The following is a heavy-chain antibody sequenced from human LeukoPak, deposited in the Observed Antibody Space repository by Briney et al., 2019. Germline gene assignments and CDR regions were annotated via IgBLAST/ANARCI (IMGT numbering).Heavy chain of an antibody. CDR1: GFTFSSYA. Sequence: PGGSLRLSCAASGFTFSSYAMSWVRQAPGKGLEWVSAISGSGGSTYYADSVKGRFTISRDNAKKSLYLQMNSLRAEDTAVYYCARGGGGYFGSGSFPLYFDYWGQGTLVTVSS. D-gene: IGHD3-10*01. CDR3: ARGGGGYFGSGSFPLYFDY. V-gene: IGHV3-23*01. CDR2: ISGSGGST. J-gene: IGHJ4*02.